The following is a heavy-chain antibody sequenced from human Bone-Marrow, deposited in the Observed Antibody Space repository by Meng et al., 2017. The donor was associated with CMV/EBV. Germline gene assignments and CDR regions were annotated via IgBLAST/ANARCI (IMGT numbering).Heavy chain of an antibody. CDR3: ASTRGRPRGYSYGHPGGMDV. CDR1: GGSFSGYY. D-gene: IGHD5-18*01. J-gene: IGHJ6*01. CDR2: INHSGST. V-gene: IGHV4-34*01. Sequence: GSLRLSCAVYGGSFSGYYWSWIRQPPGKGLEWIGEINHSGSTNYNPSLKSRVTISVDTSKNQFSLKLSSVTAADTAVYYCASTRGRPRGYSYGHPGGMDVWGQWNTV.